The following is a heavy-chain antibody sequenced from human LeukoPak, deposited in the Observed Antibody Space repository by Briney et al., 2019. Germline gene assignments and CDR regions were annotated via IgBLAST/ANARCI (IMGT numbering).Heavy chain of an antibody. CDR1: GFTFSSYW. J-gene: IGHJ3*02. CDR3: ARESRSYYYDSSGYEYRDAFDI. V-gene: IGHV3-7*01. Sequence: GGSLRLSCAASGFTFSSYWMSWVRQAPGKGLEWVANIKQDGSENYYVDSVKGRFTISRDNAKNSLYLQMNSLRAEDTAVYYCARESRSYYYDSSGYEYRDAFDIWGQGTMVTVSS. CDR2: IKQDGSEN. D-gene: IGHD3-22*01.